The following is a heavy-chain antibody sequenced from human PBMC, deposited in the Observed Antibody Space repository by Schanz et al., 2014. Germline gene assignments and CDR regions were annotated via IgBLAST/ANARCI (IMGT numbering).Heavy chain of an antibody. J-gene: IGHJ3*02. CDR1: GFTVDSNY. V-gene: IGHV3-66*01. Sequence: DVQVVESGGDLVQPGGSLRLSCAASGFTVDSNYMSWVRQAPGKGLEWVTIIYPDGSTNYEDSMKGRFTVSRVEWKNTLYIKMNSLRGEDSAVYYCARPSGSYFWAFDIWGQGTMVTVSS. CDR2: IYPDGST. D-gene: IGHD3-10*01. CDR3: ARPSGSYFWAFDI.